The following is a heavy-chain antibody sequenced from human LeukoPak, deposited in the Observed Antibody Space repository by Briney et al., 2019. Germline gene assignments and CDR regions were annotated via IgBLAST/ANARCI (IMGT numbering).Heavy chain of an antibody. CDR3: ARGSGGAAFDP. D-gene: IGHD2-15*01. Sequence: GGSLRLSCAASGFSFGTSAMSWVGQAPGKGREWVSVISDSGGETYYTNSVKGRFTISRDNSKNTLYLQMNSLRAEDTAVYHCARGSGGAAFDPWGQGTLVTVSS. J-gene: IGHJ5*02. CDR1: GFSFGTSA. CDR2: ISDSGGET. V-gene: IGHV3-23*01.